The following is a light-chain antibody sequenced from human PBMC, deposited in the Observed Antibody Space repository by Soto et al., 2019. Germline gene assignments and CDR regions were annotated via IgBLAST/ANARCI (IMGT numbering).Light chain of an antibody. CDR2: WAS. V-gene: IGKV4-1*01. Sequence: DIVMTQSPDSLAVSLGERATINCKSSQRVLYSSNNKNYLAWYQQKPGQPPQLLIYWASTRESGVPDRFSGSGSGTDFTLTISSLQAEDVAVYYCQQYYSTPPTFGQGTKLEIK. J-gene: IGKJ2*01. CDR3: QQYYSTPPT. CDR1: QRVLYSSNNKNY.